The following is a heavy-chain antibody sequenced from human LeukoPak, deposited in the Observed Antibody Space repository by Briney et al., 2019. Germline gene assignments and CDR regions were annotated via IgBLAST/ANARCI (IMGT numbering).Heavy chain of an antibody. CDR3: ARARPYCSGGSCYPNWFDP. J-gene: IGHJ5*02. V-gene: IGHV5-51*01. D-gene: IGHD2-15*01. Sequence: GESLKISCKGSGYSFTSYWIGWVRQMPGKGLEWMGIIYPGDSDTRYSPSFQGQVTISADKSISTAYLQWSSLKASDTAMYYCARARPYCSGGSCYPNWFDPWGQGTLVTVSS. CDR2: IYPGDSDT. CDR1: GYSFTSYW.